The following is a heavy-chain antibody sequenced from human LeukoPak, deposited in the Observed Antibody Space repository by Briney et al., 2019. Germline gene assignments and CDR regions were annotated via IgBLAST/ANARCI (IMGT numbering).Heavy chain of an antibody. D-gene: IGHD6-19*01. J-gene: IGHJ4*02. CDR2: IYYSGST. V-gene: IGHV4-39*01. CDR3: ARGTRYSSGWYWRY. CDR1: GGSISSSSYY. Sequence: SETLSLTCTVSGGSISSSSYYWGWIRQPPGKGLEWIGSIYYSGSTYYNPSLKSRVTISVDTSKNQFSLKLSSVTAADTAVYYCARGTRYSSGWYWRYWGQGTLVTVSS.